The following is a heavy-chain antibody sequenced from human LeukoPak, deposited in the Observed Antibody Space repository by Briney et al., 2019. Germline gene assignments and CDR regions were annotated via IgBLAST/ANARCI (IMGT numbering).Heavy chain of an antibody. D-gene: IGHD3-22*01. J-gene: IGHJ4*02. CDR3: AREDSSGLGAYFDY. Sequence: GGSLRLSCAASGFTFRSYWMSWVRQAPGKALEWVANIKQDGSEKYYVDSVKGRFTISRDNAKNSLYLQINSLRAEDTAVYYCAREDSSGLGAYFDYWGQGTLVTVSS. CDR1: GFTFRSYW. V-gene: IGHV3-7*01. CDR2: IKQDGSEK.